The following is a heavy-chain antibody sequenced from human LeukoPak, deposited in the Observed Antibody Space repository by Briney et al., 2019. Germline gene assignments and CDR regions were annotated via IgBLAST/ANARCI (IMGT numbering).Heavy chain of an antibody. Sequence: GGSLRLSCAASGVTFSSYWMSWVRQAPGKGLEWVANIKQDGSEKYYVDSVKGRFPISRDNDKNSLYLQMNSLRAEDTAVYYCARELEPSDVWGKGTTVTVSS. CDR2: IKQDGSEK. D-gene: IGHD3-3*01. V-gene: IGHV3-7*03. CDR1: GVTFSSYW. J-gene: IGHJ6*04. CDR3: ARELEPSDV.